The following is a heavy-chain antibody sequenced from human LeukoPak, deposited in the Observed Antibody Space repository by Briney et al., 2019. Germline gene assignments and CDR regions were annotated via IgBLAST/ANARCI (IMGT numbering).Heavy chain of an antibody. V-gene: IGHV3-74*01. CDR2: INIDGSTT. CDR3: ISDHTGHDDY. D-gene: IGHD1-1*01. Sequence: PGGSLRLSCAASGFTFSTNDMSWVRQAPGKGLVWVSRINIDGSTTTYADSVKGRFTISRDNAKNTLSLQMNSLRADDTAVYYCISDHTGHDDYWGQGTLVTVSS. CDR1: GFTFSTND. J-gene: IGHJ4*02.